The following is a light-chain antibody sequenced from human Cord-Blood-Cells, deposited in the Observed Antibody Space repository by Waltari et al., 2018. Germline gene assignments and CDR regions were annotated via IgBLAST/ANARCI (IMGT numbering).Light chain of an antibody. Sequence: DIQMPQSPSSLSASVGDRVTITCRASQSISSYLNWYQQKPGKAPKLLIYAASSLQSGVPSRFSGSGSGTDFTLTISSLQHEDFATYYCQQSYSTPWTFGQGTKVEIK. J-gene: IGKJ1*01. CDR2: AAS. CDR3: QQSYSTPWT. V-gene: IGKV1-39*01. CDR1: QSISSY.